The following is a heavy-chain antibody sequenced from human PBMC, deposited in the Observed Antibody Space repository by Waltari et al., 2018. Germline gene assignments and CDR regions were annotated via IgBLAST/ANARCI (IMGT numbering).Heavy chain of an antibody. Sequence: QGQLQESGPGLVEPSQTLSLTCTVLGGSSSSGDYYWGWSRQPPGKGLEWIGFIYHSGNTHSNPSLKSRITMSVDTSQNQFSLNLNSVNAADPAVYSCARGTHGFAPWGQGTLVTVSS. V-gene: IGHV4-30-4*08. CDR1: GGSSSSGDYY. CDR3: ARGTHGFAP. J-gene: IGHJ5*02. CDR2: IYHSGNT.